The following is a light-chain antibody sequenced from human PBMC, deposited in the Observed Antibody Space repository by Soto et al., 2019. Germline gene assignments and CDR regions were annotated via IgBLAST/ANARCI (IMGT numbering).Light chain of an antibody. CDR3: QQRSNWPAWT. V-gene: IGKV3-11*01. CDR2: DAS. Sequence: EIVMTQSPATLSVSPLDRATLSCMASQSVGNDLAWYQQKPGQAPRLLIYDASNRATGIPARFSGSGSGTDFTLTISSLEPEDFAVYYCQQRSNWPAWTFGQGTKVDIK. J-gene: IGKJ1*01. CDR1: QSVGND.